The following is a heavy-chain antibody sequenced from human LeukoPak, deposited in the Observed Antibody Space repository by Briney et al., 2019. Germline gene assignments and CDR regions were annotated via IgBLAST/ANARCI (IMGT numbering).Heavy chain of an antibody. Sequence: ASVKVSCKASGGTFSSYAISWVRQAPGQGLEWMGGIIPIFGTANYAQKFQGRVTITADESTSTAYMELSSLRSEDTAVYYCAKVNMRGYDLNYFDYWGQGTLVTVSS. J-gene: IGHJ4*02. CDR2: IIPIFGTA. CDR1: GGTFSSYA. V-gene: IGHV1-69*13. CDR3: AKVNMRGYDLNYFDY. D-gene: IGHD5-12*01.